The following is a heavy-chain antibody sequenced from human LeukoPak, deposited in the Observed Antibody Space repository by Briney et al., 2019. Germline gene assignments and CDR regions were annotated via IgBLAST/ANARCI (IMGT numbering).Heavy chain of an antibody. V-gene: IGHV3-21*05. D-gene: IGHD5-12*01. Sequence: PGGSLRLSCAASGLTFSSYEMNWVRQAPGKGLEWVSYISSSSSYTNYADSVKGRFTISRDNAKNSLYLQMNSLRAEDTAVYYCARAYIVATGGWFDPWGQGTLVTVSS. J-gene: IGHJ5*02. CDR2: ISSSSSYT. CDR3: ARAYIVATGGWFDP. CDR1: GLTFSSYE.